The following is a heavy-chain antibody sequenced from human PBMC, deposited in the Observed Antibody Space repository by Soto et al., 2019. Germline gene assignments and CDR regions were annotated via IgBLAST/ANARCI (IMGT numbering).Heavy chain of an antibody. V-gene: IGHV3-33*01. Sequence: GGSLRLSCAASGFTFSSYGMHWVRQAPGKGLEWVAVIWYDGSNKYYADSVKGRFTIFRDNSKNTLYLQMNSLRAEDTAVYYCARGFYRGPFVVEPAAKVNYYKDVWSKGTTDIVSS. CDR2: IWYDGSNK. CDR3: ARGFYRGPFVVEPAAKVNYYKDV. CDR1: GFTFSSYG. D-gene: IGHD2-2*01. J-gene: IGHJ6*03.